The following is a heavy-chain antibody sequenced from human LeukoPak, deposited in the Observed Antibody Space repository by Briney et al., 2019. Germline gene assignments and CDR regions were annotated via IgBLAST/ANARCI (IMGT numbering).Heavy chain of an antibody. Sequence: PGGSLRLSCAASGFTFSSYAMHWVRQAPGKGLEWVAVISYDGSNKYYADSVKGRFTISRDNSKNTLYLQMNGLRAEDTAVYYCASDYYGSGSLYYFDYWGQGTLVTVSS. CDR1: GFTFSSYA. D-gene: IGHD3-10*01. CDR3: ASDYYGSGSLYYFDY. J-gene: IGHJ4*02. V-gene: IGHV3-30-3*01. CDR2: ISYDGSNK.